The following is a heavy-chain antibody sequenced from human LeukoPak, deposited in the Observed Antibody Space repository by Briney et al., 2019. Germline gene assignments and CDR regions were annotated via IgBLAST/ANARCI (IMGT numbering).Heavy chain of an antibody. Sequence: GGSLRLSCAASGFTFSNHGMHWVRQAPGKGLEWVALIWYDGSNKEYAESVKGRFTISRDNAKNTLYLQMNSLRAEDTAVYYCAREGLGAAAGTFDYWGQGTLVTVSS. CDR1: GFTFSNHG. D-gene: IGHD6-13*01. V-gene: IGHV3-33*01. J-gene: IGHJ4*02. CDR2: IWYDGSNK. CDR3: AREGLGAAAGTFDY.